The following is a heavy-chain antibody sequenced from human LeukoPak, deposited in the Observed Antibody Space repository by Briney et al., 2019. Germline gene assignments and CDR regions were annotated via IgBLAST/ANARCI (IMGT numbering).Heavy chain of an antibody. CDR2: IKQDGSEK. V-gene: IGHV3-7*01. CDR3: ARAVSGYYYYYMDV. CDR1: GFTFSSYW. J-gene: IGHJ6*03. D-gene: IGHD1-14*01. Sequence: GGSLRLSCAASGFTFSSYWLSWVRQAPGKGLEGVANIKQDGSEKYYVDSVKGRFTISRDNAKNSLYLQMNSLRAEDTAVYYCARAVSGYYYYYMDVWGKGTTVTVSS.